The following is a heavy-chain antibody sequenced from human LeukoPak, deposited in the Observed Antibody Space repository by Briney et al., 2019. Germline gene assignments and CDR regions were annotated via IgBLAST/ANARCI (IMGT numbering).Heavy chain of an antibody. CDR3: AKGAGIVGATDEYFEF. CDR2: ISAGGQST. CDR1: GFTFNNYL. J-gene: IGHJ4*02. D-gene: IGHD1-26*01. V-gene: IGHV3-23*01. Sequence: GGSLRLPCAASGFTFNNYLMSWVRQTPGKGLEWVSSISAGGQSTYYANSVKAGFTISRDNSKNTLYLHMNSLTTEDTAVYYCAKGAGIVGATDEYFEFWGQGALVTVSS.